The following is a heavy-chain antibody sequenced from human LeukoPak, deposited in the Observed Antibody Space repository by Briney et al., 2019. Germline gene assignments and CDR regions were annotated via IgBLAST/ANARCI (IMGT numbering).Heavy chain of an antibody. CDR1: GFAFSSYS. CDR2: ISSSSSYI. CDR3: ARGPYYYGSGSYMDV. Sequence: GGSLRLSCAASGFAFSSYSMNWVRQAPGKGLEWVSSISSSSSYIYYADSVKGRFTISRDNAKNSLYLQMNSLRAEDTVVYYCARGPYYYGSGSYMDVWGKGTTVTVSS. D-gene: IGHD3-10*01. V-gene: IGHV3-21*01. J-gene: IGHJ6*03.